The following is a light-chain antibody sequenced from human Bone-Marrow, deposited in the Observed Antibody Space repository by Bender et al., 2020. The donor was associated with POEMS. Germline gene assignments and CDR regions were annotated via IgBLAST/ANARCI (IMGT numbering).Light chain of an antibody. V-gene: IGLV2-14*03. CDR3: CSDAGTSSWV. J-gene: IGLJ3*02. CDR2: DVS. CDR1: SSDIGTYNY. Sequence: QSALTQPASVSGSPGQSLTISCTGTSSDIGTYNYVSWYQQHAGEAPKLMIYDVSNRPSGVSNRFSGSKSGNTASLTISGLLPEDEADYYCCSDAGTSSWVFGGGTKLTVL.